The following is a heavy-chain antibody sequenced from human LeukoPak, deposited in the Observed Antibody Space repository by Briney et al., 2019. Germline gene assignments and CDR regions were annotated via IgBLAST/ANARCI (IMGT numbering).Heavy chain of an antibody. CDR3: AKDDVPQSPVGELSPWGVFDY. CDR1: GYTFTGYY. D-gene: IGHD3-16*02. Sequence: ASVKVSCKASGYTFTGYYIHWLRQAPGQGLEWMGGISPNSGVTHSAQKFQGRVTMTRDTSISTAYMELSSLRSDDTAFYYCAKDDVPQSPVGELSPWGVFDYWGQGTLVTVSS. CDR2: ISPNSGVT. J-gene: IGHJ4*02. V-gene: IGHV1-2*02.